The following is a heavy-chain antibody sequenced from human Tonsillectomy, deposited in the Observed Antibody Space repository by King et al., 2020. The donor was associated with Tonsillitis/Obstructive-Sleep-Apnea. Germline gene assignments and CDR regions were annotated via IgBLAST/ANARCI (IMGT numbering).Heavy chain of an antibody. Sequence: VQLVESGGGVVQPGRSLRLSCAASGFTFSSYGMHWVRQAPGKGLEWVAVIWYDGSNKYYADSVKGRFTISRDNSKNTLYLQMNSLIAEDTDVYYCAREYYYDSSGYYTKLHPFDYWGQGTLVTVSS. V-gene: IGHV3-33*01. J-gene: IGHJ4*02. CDR2: IWYDGSNK. CDR3: AREYYYDSSGYYTKLHPFDY. D-gene: IGHD3-22*01. CDR1: GFTFSSYG.